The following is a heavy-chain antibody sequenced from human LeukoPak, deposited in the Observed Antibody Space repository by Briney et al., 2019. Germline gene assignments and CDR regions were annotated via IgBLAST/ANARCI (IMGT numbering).Heavy chain of an antibody. V-gene: IGHV4-4*02. CDR1: GGSISSSNW. J-gene: IGHJ4*02. CDR2: IYHSGST. CDR3: ARDILGYCSGGSCYYFDY. Sequence: SETLSLTCTVSGGSISSSNWWSWVRQPPGKGLEWIGEIYHSGSTNYNPSLKSRVTISVDKSKNQFSLKLSSVTAADTAVYYCARDILGYCSGGSCYYFDYWGQGTLVTVSS. D-gene: IGHD2-15*01.